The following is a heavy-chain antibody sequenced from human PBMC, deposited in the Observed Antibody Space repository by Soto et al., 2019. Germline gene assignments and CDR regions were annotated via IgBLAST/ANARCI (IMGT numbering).Heavy chain of an antibody. Sequence: EVQLVQSGGGLVQPGGSLRLSCVGSGFTFTDFYMNWVRQAPGKDLEWVANIRPDGTETNYVESVRGRFTTSRDNAKTSLFLQMNSLRADDTALYYWAGWGGHDYNYWGQGILVTVSS. CDR2: IRPDGTET. CDR3: AGWGGHDYNY. J-gene: IGHJ4*02. V-gene: IGHV3-7*03. D-gene: IGHD4-4*01. CDR1: GFTFTDFY.